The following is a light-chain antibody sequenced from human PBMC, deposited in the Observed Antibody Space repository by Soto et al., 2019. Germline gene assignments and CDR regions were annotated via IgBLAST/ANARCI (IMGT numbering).Light chain of an antibody. CDR3: QQYDDGPYT. J-gene: IGKJ2*01. CDR1: QSVSSN. V-gene: IGKV3-15*01. CDR2: GAS. Sequence: EIVMTQSPATLSLSPGERATPSSRASQSVSSNVAWYQQNPGQTPKLLIYGASTRATGIAVRFSGSGSGTEFTLTTSSLQSEDFAVYYCQQYDDGPYTFGQGTKVEI.